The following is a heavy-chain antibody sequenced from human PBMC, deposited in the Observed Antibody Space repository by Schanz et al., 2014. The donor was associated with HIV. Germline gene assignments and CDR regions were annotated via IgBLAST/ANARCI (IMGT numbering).Heavy chain of an antibody. D-gene: IGHD2-15*01. CDR2: IIPIFGTA. CDR1: GGTFSSYA. Sequence: QVQLVQSGAEVKKPGASVKVSCKASGGTFSSYAISWVRQAPGQGLEWMGGIIPIFGTANYAQKFQGRVTITADKSTSTAYMELSSLGSEDTAMYYCARGNLAWCGGGSCYTRFQFFQVWGQGTLITVSS. V-gene: IGHV1-69*06. CDR3: ARGNLAWCGGGSCYTRFQFFQV. J-gene: IGHJ1*01.